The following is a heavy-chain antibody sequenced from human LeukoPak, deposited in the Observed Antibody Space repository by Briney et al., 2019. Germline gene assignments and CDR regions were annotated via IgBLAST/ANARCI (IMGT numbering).Heavy chain of an antibody. V-gene: IGHV7-4-1*02. Sequence: GAPVKVSCKASGYTFISYAMNWVRQAPGQGLEWMGWINTNTGNPTYAQGFTGRFVFSLDTSVSTAYLQISSLKAEDTAVYYCARDIWPFYYDSSGFFSFDYWGQGTLVTVSS. J-gene: IGHJ4*02. CDR2: INTNTGNP. CDR3: ARDIWPFYYDSSGFFSFDY. D-gene: IGHD3-22*01. CDR1: GYTFISYA.